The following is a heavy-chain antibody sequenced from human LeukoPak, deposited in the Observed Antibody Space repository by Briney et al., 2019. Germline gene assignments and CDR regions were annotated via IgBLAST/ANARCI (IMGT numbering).Heavy chain of an antibody. Sequence: ASVKVSCKASGYTFTSYSMHWVRQAPGLRLEWMGWINAGNGNTKSSQKFQGRVTITRDTSASTAYMELSSLRSEDTAVYYCARFLGGSYGMDVWGQGTTVTVSS. V-gene: IGHV1-3*01. CDR2: INAGNGNT. CDR3: ARFLGGSYGMDV. CDR1: GYTFTSYS. J-gene: IGHJ6*02. D-gene: IGHD1-26*01.